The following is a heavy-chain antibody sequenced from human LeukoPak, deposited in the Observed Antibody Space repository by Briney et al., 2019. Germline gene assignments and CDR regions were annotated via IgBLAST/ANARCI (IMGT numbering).Heavy chain of an antibody. V-gene: IGHV1-69*06. CDR1: GGTFSSYA. D-gene: IGHD3-10*01. CDR2: IIPIFGTA. CDR3: ARGRAYYGSGSYYFYYYYMDV. Sequence: SVKVSCKASGGTFSSYAISWVRQAPGQGLEWMGGIIPIFGTANYAQKFQGRVTITADKSTSTAYMELSSLRSEDTAVYYCARGRAYYGSGSYYFYYYYMDVWGKGTTVTISS. J-gene: IGHJ6*03.